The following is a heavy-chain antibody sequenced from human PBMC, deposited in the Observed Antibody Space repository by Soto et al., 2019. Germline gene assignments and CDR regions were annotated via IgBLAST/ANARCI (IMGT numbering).Heavy chain of an antibody. J-gene: IGHJ4*02. D-gene: IGHD4-17*01. CDR1: GGSISSGGYY. CDR2: IYYSGIT. Sequence: QVQLQESGPGLVKPSQTLSLTCTVSGGSISSGGYYWRWIRQHPGKGLEWIGYIYYSGITSYNPSCKSRVTISVDTSKNQFSLKLSSVTAADTAVYYCARKATVTTCFDYWGQGTLVTVSS. V-gene: IGHV4-31*03. CDR3: ARKATVTTCFDY.